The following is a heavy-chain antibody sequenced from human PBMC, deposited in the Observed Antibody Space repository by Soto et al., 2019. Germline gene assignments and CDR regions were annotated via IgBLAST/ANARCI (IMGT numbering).Heavy chain of an antibody. V-gene: IGHV2-5*02. CDR3: AHRHVEAAGTGANWFDP. CDR1: GFSLSSGVG. J-gene: IGHJ5*02. Sequence: QITLKESGPTLVKPTQTLTLTCTFSGFSLSSGVGVGWIRQPPGKALEWLALIYWDDDKRYSPSLKGRLTITKDNSKNQVVLTMANMDPVDTATYYGAHRHVEAAGTGANWFDPWGQGTLVTVSS. CDR2: IYWDDDK. D-gene: IGHD6-13*01.